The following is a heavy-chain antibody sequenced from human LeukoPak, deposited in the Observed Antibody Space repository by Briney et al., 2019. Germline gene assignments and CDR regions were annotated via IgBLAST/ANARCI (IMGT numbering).Heavy chain of an antibody. V-gene: IGHV1-69*13. Sequence: ASVKVSCKASGGTFSSYAISWVRQAPGQGLEWMGGIIPIFGTANYGQKFQGRVTITADESTSTAYMELSSLRSEDTAVYYCARVGHCSGGSCYSGPFDYWGQGTLVTVSS. D-gene: IGHD2-15*01. CDR1: GGTFSSYA. CDR2: IIPIFGTA. J-gene: IGHJ4*02. CDR3: ARVGHCSGGSCYSGPFDY.